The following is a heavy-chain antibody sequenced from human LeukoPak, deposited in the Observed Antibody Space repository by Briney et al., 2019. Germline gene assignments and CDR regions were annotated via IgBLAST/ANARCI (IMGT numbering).Heavy chain of an antibody. CDR1: GYTFTGYY. V-gene: IGHV1-2*02. Sequence: ASVKVSCKASGYTFTGYYMHWVRQAPGQGLEWMGWINPNSGGTNYAQKFQGRDTMTRDTSISTAYMELSRLRSDDTAVYYCARGEGPILQRYYYYYYMDVWGQGTLVTVSS. J-gene: IGHJ6*03. CDR2: INPNSGGT. CDR3: ARGEGPILQRYYYYYYMDV. D-gene: IGHD3-3*01.